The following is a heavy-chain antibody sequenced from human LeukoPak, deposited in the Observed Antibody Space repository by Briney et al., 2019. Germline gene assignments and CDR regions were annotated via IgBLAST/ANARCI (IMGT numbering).Heavy chain of an antibody. CDR2: INHSGST. CDR1: GGSFSGYY. Sequence: SETLSLTCAVYGGSFSGYYWSWIRQPPGKGLEWIGEINHSGSTNYNPSLKSRVTISVDTSKNQFSLKLSSVTAEDTAVYYCARDRVWTVLYWGQGTLVTVSS. J-gene: IGHJ4*02. CDR3: ARDRVWTVLY. V-gene: IGHV4-34*01. D-gene: IGHD6-13*01.